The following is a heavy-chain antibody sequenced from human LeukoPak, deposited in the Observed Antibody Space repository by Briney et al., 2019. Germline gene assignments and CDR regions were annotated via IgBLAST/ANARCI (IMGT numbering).Heavy chain of an antibody. CDR1: GFTFSSYW. CDR3: ARGPEEDYYYMDV. D-gene: IGHD1-14*01. CDR2: IKQDGSEK. J-gene: IGHJ6*03. Sequence: PGGSLRLSCAASGFTFSSYWMSWVREAPGKGLEWVANIKQDGSEKYYVDSVKGRFTISRDNAKNSLYLQMNSLRAEDTAVYYCARGPEEDYYYMDVLGKGTTVNVFS. V-gene: IGHV3-7*01.